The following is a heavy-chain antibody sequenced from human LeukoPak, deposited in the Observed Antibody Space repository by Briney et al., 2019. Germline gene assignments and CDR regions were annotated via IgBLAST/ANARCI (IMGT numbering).Heavy chain of an antibody. CDR2: IGTAGDT. J-gene: IGHJ5*02. CDR3: ARVRTVTVTTGVNWFDP. Sequence: GGSLRLSCAAPGFTFSSYDMHWVRQATGKGLEWVSAIGTAGDTYYPGSVKGRFTISRENAKNSLYLQMNSLRAGDTAVYYCARVRTVTVTTGVNWFDPWGQGTLVTVSS. D-gene: IGHD4-11*01. V-gene: IGHV3-13*01. CDR1: GFTFSSYD.